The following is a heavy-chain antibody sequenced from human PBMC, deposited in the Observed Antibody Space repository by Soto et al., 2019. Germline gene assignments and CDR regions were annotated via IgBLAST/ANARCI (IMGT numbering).Heavy chain of an antibody. V-gene: IGHV3-23*01. Sequence: PGGSLRLSCAASGFIFSYYSMSWVRQAPGKGLEWVSDISGRGDVTHYADSVKGRFTISRDNSKNTLYLQMNSLRAEDTAVYYCAKVREAYDSSGPIDYWGQATLVTSPQ. D-gene: IGHD3-22*01. CDR1: GFIFSYYS. J-gene: IGHJ4*02. CDR2: ISGRGDVT. CDR3: AKVREAYDSSGPIDY.